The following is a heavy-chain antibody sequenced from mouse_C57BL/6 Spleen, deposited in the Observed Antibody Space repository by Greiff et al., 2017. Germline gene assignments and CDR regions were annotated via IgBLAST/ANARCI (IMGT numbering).Heavy chain of an antibody. CDR2: ISSGSSTI. Sequence: EVKLQESGGGLVKPGGSLKLSCAASGFTFSDYGMHWVRQAPEKGLEWVAYISSGSSTIYYADTVKGRFTISRDNAKNTLFLQMTSLRSEDTAMYYCARGSDGYYAMDYWGQGTSVTVSS. J-gene: IGHJ4*01. V-gene: IGHV5-17*01. CDR1: GFTFSDYG. D-gene: IGHD2-3*01. CDR3: ARGSDGYYAMDY.